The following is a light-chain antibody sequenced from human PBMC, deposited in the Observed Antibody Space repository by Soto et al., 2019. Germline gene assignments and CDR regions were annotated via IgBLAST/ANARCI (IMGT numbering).Light chain of an antibody. J-gene: IGKJ5*01. CDR2: DTS. CDR3: QQYGTSEII. CDR1: QSRTNSF. V-gene: IGKV3-20*01. Sequence: EIVLTQSPGTLSLSPGERATLSCRASQSRTNSFIAWYQQKPGQAPRLLIYDTSSRATGILDSFSGSGSGTDFTLTISRLEPEDFAVFLCQQYGTSEIIFGQGTRLESK.